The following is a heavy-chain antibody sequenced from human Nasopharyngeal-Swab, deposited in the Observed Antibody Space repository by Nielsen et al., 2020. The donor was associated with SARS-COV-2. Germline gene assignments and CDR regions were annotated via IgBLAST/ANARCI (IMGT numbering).Heavy chain of an antibody. D-gene: IGHD3-3*01. CDR1: FGSISSGNYY. CDR2: VHTNGAT. J-gene: IGHJ4*02. CDR3: VRASGLRFLGVGKFDY. Sequence: SETLSLACSVGFGSISSGNYYWTWIRQSAGKGLEWIGRVHTNGATGYNPSLKGRVSISRDTSKKQFSLRLKSVTAADTAVYYCVRASGLRFLGVGKFDYWGQGLLVAVSS. V-gene: IGHV4-61*02.